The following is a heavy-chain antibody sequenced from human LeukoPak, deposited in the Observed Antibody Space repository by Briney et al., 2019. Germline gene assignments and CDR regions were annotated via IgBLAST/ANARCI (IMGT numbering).Heavy chain of an antibody. CDR2: IIPTLGIA. V-gene: IGHV1-69*04. CDR3: ARDYYDSSGYYYFDY. J-gene: IGHJ4*02. Sequence: EASVKVSCKASGGTFRSYAISWVRQAPGQGLEWMGRIIPTLGIANYAQKFQGRVTITADKSTSTAYMELSSLRSEDTAVYYCARDYYDSSGYYYFDYWGQGTLVTVSS. D-gene: IGHD3-22*01. CDR1: GGTFRSYA.